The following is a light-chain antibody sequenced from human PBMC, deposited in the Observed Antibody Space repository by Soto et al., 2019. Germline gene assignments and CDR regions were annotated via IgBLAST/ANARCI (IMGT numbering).Light chain of an antibody. V-gene: IGKV3-20*01. CDR2: GAS. J-gene: IGKJ5*01. CDR1: QSVSNKY. CDR3: QQYGTSPPMYT. Sequence: VLTQSPGTLSLSPGERATLSCRASQSVSNKYLAWYQQKPGQAPRLLIYGASIRATGIPERFSGSGAGTDFTLTITRLEPEDFALYYCQQYGTSPPMYTFGQGTRLEIK.